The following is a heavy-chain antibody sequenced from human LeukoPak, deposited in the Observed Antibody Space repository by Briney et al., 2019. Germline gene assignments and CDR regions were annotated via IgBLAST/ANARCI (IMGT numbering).Heavy chain of an antibody. V-gene: IGHV3-7*01. D-gene: IGHD1-14*01. CDR2: IKQDGSEK. CDR1: GFSVSSFW. Sequence: GGSLRLSCAASGFSVSSFWMSWVRQAPGKGLEWVANIKQDGSEKEYVDSVKGRSTISRDNAKNSLYLQMNSLRAEDTAVYYCASRRGGYWGQGTLVTVSS. CDR3: ASRRGGY. J-gene: IGHJ4*02.